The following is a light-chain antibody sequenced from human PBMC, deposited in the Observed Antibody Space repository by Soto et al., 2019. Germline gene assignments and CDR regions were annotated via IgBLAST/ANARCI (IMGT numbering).Light chain of an antibody. V-gene: IGKV3-20*01. CDR2: AAS. CDR3: QQYGRSPPLI. Sequence: EIVLTQSPGTLSLSPGERATLSCRASQSASSNYLAWYQQKPGQAPRLLIYAASTRATGIPDRFSGSGSGTDFTLTISRLEPEDFAVYYCQQYGRSPPLIFGGGTKVEF. J-gene: IGKJ4*01. CDR1: QSASSNY.